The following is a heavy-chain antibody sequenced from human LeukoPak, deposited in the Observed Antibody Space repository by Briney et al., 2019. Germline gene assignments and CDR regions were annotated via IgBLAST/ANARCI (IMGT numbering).Heavy chain of an antibody. CDR3: ARAIDYSDYGSTYYFDY. V-gene: IGHV3-21*01. Sequence: GGSLRLSCAASGFTFSTYGMNWVRQAPGKGLEWVSSFSSTSSYIYYADSVKGRFTISRDNAKNSLFLQMNSLRAEDTAVYYCARAIDYSDYGSTYYFDYWGQGTLVSVSS. J-gene: IGHJ4*02. CDR2: FSSTSSYI. CDR1: GFTFSTYG. D-gene: IGHD4-11*01.